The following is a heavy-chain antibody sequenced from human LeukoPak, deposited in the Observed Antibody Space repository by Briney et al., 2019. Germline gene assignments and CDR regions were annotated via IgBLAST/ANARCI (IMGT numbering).Heavy chain of an antibody. J-gene: IGHJ3*02. CDR3: ARADCSSTSCYLGSAFDI. V-gene: IGHV4-4*07. Sequence: PSETLSLTCTVSGGSISSYYWSWIRQPAGKGLEWIGRIYTSGSTNYNPSLKSRVTMSVDTPKNQFSLKLSSVTAADTAVYYCARADCSSTSCYLGSAFDIWGQGTMVTVSS. D-gene: IGHD2-2*01. CDR1: GGSISSYY. CDR2: IYTSGST.